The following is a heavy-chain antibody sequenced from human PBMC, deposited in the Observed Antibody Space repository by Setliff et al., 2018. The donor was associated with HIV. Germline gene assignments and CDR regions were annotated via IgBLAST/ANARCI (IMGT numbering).Heavy chain of an antibody. CDR2: IYPGDSDT. Sequence: GESLKISCKGSGYRFTNYWIGWVRQMPGKGLEWMGIIYPGDSDTRYSPSFQGQVTISADKSISTAYLQWSSLKASDTAMYYCARGGFYYYDAFDIWGQGTMVTVSS. V-gene: IGHV5-51*01. J-gene: IGHJ3*02. CDR1: GYRFTNYW. D-gene: IGHD3-22*01. CDR3: ARGGFYYYDAFDI.